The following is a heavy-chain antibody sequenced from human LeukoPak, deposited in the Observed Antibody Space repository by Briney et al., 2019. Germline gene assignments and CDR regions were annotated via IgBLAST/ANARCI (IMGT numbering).Heavy chain of an antibody. J-gene: IGHJ6*03. CDR3: VRGRTPITIFGVVRRYYYYYYMDV. V-gene: IGHV1-8*01. CDR2: MNPNSGNT. D-gene: IGHD3-3*01. CDR1: GYTFTSYD. Sequence: ASVKVSCKASGYTFTSYDINWVRQATGQGLEWMGWMNPNSGNTGYAQKFQGRVTMTRNTSISTAYMELSSLRSEDTAVYYCVRGRTPITIFGVVRRYYYYYYMDVWGKGTTVTVSS.